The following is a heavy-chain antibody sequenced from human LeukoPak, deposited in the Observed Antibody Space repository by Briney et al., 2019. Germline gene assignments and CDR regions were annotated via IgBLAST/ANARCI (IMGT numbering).Heavy chain of an antibody. CDR1: GFTFSNYG. J-gene: IGHJ4*02. CDR2: ISYYGSNK. D-gene: IGHD2-15*01. Sequence: GGSLRLSYAASGFTFSNYGMHGVRQAPGKTLEWVADISYYGSNKYYAASETGRLTISRDKSQNTLQPEINGLRGDGTALHYCAKDRGYCSGGSCYFIDYWGQGTLVTVSS. V-gene: IGHV3-30*18. CDR3: AKDRGYCSGGSCYFIDY.